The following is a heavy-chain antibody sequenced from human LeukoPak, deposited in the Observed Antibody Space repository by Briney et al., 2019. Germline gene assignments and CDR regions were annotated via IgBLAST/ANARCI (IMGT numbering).Heavy chain of an antibody. V-gene: IGHV4-59*01. CDR3: ASSNLGSLGQFDP. J-gene: IGHJ5*02. D-gene: IGHD3-10*01. CDR2: IHSNGGA. CDR1: GGSISNYY. Sequence: SEALSLTCTVSGGSISNYYWSWIRQPPGKGLEWIGFIHSNGGANYNASLNSRATISRDTSRSQVSLKLTSVTAADTAVYYCASSNLGSLGQFDPWGQGTLVTVSS.